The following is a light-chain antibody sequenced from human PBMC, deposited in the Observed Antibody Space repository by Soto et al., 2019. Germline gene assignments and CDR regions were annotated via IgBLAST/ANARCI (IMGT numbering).Light chain of an antibody. Sequence: QSALTQPPSPSGTPGQRVTISCSGSSPNIGSNTVNWYQQLPGTAPKLLIYSNNQRPSGVPDRFSGSKSGTSASLAISGLQSEDEADYYCAAWDDSLSGYVFGTGTKVTVL. CDR2: SNN. CDR3: AAWDDSLSGYV. J-gene: IGLJ1*01. V-gene: IGLV1-44*01. CDR1: SPNIGSNT.